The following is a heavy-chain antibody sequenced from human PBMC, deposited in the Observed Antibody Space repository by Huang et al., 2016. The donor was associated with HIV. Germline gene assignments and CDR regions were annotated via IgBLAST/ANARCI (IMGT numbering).Heavy chain of an antibody. V-gene: IGHV4-34*02. D-gene: IGHD3-22*01. CDR3: ARRYNSRRDY. CDR2: INHSGNT. J-gene: IGHJ4*02. CDR1: GGSFSGYY. Sequence: QVQLAQWGAGLLKASETLSLTCAVYGGSFSGYYWNWLRQAPGKGLEWVGEINHSGNTNYNPSLKSRVNMSVDTSKSQFSLYLTSLSAADTGTYFCARRYNSRRDYWGRGTLVTVHS.